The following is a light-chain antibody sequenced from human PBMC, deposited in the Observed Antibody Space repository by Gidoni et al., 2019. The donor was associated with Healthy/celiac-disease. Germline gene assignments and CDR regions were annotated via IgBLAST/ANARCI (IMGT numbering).Light chain of an antibody. J-gene: IGKJ1*01. CDR1: QSISSW. CDR3: QQDNSYSPGX. V-gene: IGKV1-5*01. Sequence: DLQMTQSPSTLSASVGDRVTITCRASQSISSWLAWYQQKPGKAPKLLIYDASSLESGVPSRFSGRGSGTEFTLTISSLQPDDFATYYCQQDNSYSPGXXXQGTKVEIK. CDR2: DAS.